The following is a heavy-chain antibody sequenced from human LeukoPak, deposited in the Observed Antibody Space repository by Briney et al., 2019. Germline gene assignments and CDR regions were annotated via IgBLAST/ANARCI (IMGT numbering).Heavy chain of an antibody. D-gene: IGHD4-17*01. CDR3: ARVSPNTVTTLQYFDY. CDR1: GGSFSGYY. Sequence: SPSETLSLTCAVYGGSFSGYYWSWIRQPPGKGLEWIGEINHSGSTNYNPSLKSRVTISVDTSKNQFSLKLSSVTAADTAVYYCARVSPNTVTTLQYFDYWGQGTLVTVSS. J-gene: IGHJ4*02. CDR2: INHSGST. V-gene: IGHV4-34*01.